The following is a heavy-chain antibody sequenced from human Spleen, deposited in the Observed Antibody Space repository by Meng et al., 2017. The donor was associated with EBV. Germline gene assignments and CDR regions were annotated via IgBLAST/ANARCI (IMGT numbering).Heavy chain of an antibody. CDR3: ARGKYYDNGGYSRSNYYFDF. V-gene: IGHV1-18*01. Sequence: HVQLSQSRPYGTKHGASVQVSCKTSRYTFSTYDIHWVRQAPGQGLEWMGWISHDAQKLQGRVTMTTDTSTSTAYMELRSLRSDDTAVYYCARGKYYDNGGYSRSNYYFDFWGQGTLVTVSS. CDR1: RYTFSTYD. CDR2: IS. J-gene: IGHJ4*02. D-gene: IGHD3-22*01.